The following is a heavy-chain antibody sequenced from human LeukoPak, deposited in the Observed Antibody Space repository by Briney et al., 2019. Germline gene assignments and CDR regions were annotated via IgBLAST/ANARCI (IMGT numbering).Heavy chain of an antibody. CDR1: GGSISSYY. V-gene: IGHV4-59*01. Sequence: SETLSLTCTVSGGSISSYYWSWIRQPPGKGLEWIGYIYYSGSTNYNPSLKSRVTISVDTSKNQFSLKLSSVTAADTAVYYCARVGAYCSSTSCYYMDVWGKGTTVTVSS. CDR2: IYYSGST. D-gene: IGHD2-2*01. J-gene: IGHJ6*03. CDR3: ARVGAYCSSTSCYYMDV.